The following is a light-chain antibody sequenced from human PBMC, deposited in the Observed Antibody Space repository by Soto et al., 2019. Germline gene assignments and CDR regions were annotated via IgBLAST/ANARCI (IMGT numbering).Light chain of an antibody. CDR1: ESSRTW. Sequence: DIPMSQSPSTLSAPVGDRVTITCRAGESSRTWVAWYQHKPGKDAKLLIYKASSLESGGPSSFSGSGSGTEFTLTISSLQPDDVATYYCQHYKMYSPWTFGQGTKVDI. V-gene: IGKV1-5*03. CDR2: KAS. J-gene: IGKJ1*01. CDR3: QHYKMYSPWT.